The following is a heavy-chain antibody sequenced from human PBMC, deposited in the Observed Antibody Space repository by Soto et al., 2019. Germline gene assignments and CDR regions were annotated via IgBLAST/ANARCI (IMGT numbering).Heavy chain of an antibody. Sequence: GGSLRLSCAASGFTFSTYDMHWVRQATGKGLEWVSAIGTAGDTYYPGSVKGRFTISRENAKNSLYLQMNSLRAEDTAVYYCARAGYYDYGMDVWGQGTTVTVSS. CDR3: ARAGYYDYGMDV. V-gene: IGHV3-13*01. CDR1: GFTFSTYD. D-gene: IGHD3-3*01. J-gene: IGHJ6*02. CDR2: IGTAGDT.